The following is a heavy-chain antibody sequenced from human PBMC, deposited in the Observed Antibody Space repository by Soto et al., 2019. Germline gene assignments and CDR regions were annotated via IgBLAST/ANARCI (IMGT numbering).Heavy chain of an antibody. D-gene: IGHD2-15*01. Sequence: GGSLRLSXAASGFTFSDYYMTWIRQAPGKGLEWVSYISSSGTGIYYADSMKGRFTISRDNAKKSLYLQMSSLRAEDTAVYYCARAYSDAFDIWGQGTMVTVSS. CDR2: ISSSGTGI. V-gene: IGHV3-11*01. CDR1: GFTFSDYY. J-gene: IGHJ3*02. CDR3: ARAYSDAFDI.